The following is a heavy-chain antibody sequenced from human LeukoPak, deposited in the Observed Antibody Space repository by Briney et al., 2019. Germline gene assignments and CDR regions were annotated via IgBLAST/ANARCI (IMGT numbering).Heavy chain of an antibody. Sequence: SETLSLTCTVSGGSISSGGYYWSWIRQHPGKGLEWIGYIYYSGSTYYNPSLKSRVTISVDTSKNQFSLKLSSVTAADTAVYYRARVRCSGGSCYHYYYYGMDVWGQGTTVTVSS. J-gene: IGHJ6*02. CDR2: IYYSGST. D-gene: IGHD2-15*01. CDR1: GGSISSGGYY. CDR3: ARVRCSGGSCYHYYYYGMDV. V-gene: IGHV4-31*03.